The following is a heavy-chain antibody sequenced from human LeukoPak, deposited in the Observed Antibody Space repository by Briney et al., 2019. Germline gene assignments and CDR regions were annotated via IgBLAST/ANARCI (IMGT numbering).Heavy chain of an antibody. J-gene: IGHJ5*02. D-gene: IGHD3-10*01. CDR3: ATQGRVVRAITMFRGYFAPPPHNWFDP. CDR2: IYSSGST. V-gene: IGHV4-61*10. CDR1: GGSISSGSHY. Sequence: PSETLSLTCTVSGGSISSGSHYWSWIRQPAGKGLEWIGRIYSSGSTNYNPSLKSRVTISIDTSKDQFSLKLSSVAAADTAVYYCATQGRVVRAITMFRGYFAPPPHNWFDPWGQGTLVTVSS.